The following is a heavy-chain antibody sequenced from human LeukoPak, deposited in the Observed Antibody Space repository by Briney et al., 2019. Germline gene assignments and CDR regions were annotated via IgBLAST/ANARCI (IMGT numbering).Heavy chain of an antibody. CDR2: INPKNGGT. CDR1: GFTFTAYY. CDR3: AKGGSGSYSGWFDP. Sequence: GASLKVSCKASGFTFTAYYIHWVRQAPGQGLEWMGWINPKNGGTTYAQNFQGKVTITRDTSINTAFMEITSLTSDDTAVYYCAKGGSGSYSGWFDPWGQGTLVTVSS. V-gene: IGHV1-2*02. D-gene: IGHD3-10*01. J-gene: IGHJ5*02.